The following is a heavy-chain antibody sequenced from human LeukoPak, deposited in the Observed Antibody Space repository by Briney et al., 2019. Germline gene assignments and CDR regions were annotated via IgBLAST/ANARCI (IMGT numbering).Heavy chain of an antibody. CDR1: GDSISSYY. Sequence: KTSETLSLTCTVSGDSISSYYCDWIRQPPGKGLEWIGYIYYSGTTNYNPSLKSRVTISVDTSKNQFSLKLSSVTAADTAVYYCVRESYSRYFDYWGQGSLVTVSS. D-gene: IGHD4-11*01. V-gene: IGHV4-59*01. CDR2: IYYSGTT. CDR3: VRESYSRYFDY. J-gene: IGHJ4*02.